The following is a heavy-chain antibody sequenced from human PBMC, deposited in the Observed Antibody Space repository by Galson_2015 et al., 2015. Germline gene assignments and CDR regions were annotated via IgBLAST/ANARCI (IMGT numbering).Heavy chain of an antibody. CDR3: AKSGYDFNY. D-gene: IGHD5-12*01. V-gene: IGHV3-30*18. CDR2: ISYDGSNK. J-gene: IGHJ4*02. Sequence: SLRLSCAAPGFTFSSYGMHWVRQAPGKGLEWVAVISYDGSNKYYADSVKGRFTISRDNSKNTLCLQMNSLRAEDTAVYYCAKSGYDFNYWGQGTLVTVSS. CDR1: GFTFSSYG.